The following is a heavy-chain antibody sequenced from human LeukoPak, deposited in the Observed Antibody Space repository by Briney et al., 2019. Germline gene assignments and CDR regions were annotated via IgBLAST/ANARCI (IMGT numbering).Heavy chain of an antibody. Sequence: QTGGSLRLSCAASGFTFSSYAMSWVRQAPGKGLEWVSAISGSGGSTYYADSVKGRFTISRDNSKNTLYLQMNSPRAEDTAVYYCAKAATYCSSTSCYSRPPYYYYYGMDVWDQGTTVTVSS. D-gene: IGHD2-2*01. V-gene: IGHV3-23*01. J-gene: IGHJ6*02. CDR2: ISGSGGST. CDR3: AKAATYCSSTSCYSRPPYYYYYGMDV. CDR1: GFTFSSYA.